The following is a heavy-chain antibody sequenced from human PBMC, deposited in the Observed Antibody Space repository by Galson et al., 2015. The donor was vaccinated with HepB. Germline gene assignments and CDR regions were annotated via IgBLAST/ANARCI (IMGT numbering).Heavy chain of an antibody. D-gene: IGHD3-22*01. Sequence: SVKVSCKASGYTFANYALHWVRQAPGRRLEWMGWINPGNDYTTYSQKFQARLTITRDKSANIVYMELSSMRSEDSAVYFCARGLNMLVGPMDYWGQGTLVTVSS. V-gene: IGHV1-3*01. CDR2: INPGNDYT. J-gene: IGHJ4*02. CDR1: GYTFANYA. CDR3: ARGLNMLVGPMDY.